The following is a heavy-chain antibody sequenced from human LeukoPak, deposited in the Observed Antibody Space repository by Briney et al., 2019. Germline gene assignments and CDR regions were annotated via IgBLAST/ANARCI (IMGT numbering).Heavy chain of an antibody. V-gene: IGHV4-34*01. D-gene: IGHD6-19*01. CDR2: INHSGST. Sequence: SETLSLTCTVYGGSFSGYYWSWIRQPPGKGLEWIGEINHSGSTNYNPSLKSRVTISVDTSKNQFSLKLSSVTAADTAVYYCARDLWGSGWSDAFDIWGQGTMVTVSS. J-gene: IGHJ3*02. CDR1: GGSFSGYY. CDR3: ARDLWGSGWSDAFDI.